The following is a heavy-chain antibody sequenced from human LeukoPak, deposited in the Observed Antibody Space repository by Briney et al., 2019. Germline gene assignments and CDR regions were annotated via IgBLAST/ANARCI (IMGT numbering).Heavy chain of an antibody. CDR2: IIPIFGTA. D-gene: IGHD3-3*01. V-gene: IGHV1-69*05. CDR3: ARAKIRFLEWSAIGYYYYMDV. CDR1: GGTFSSYA. Sequence: SVKVSCKASGGTFSSYAISWVRQAPGQGLEWMGGIIPIFGTANYAQKFQGRVTITTDESTSTAYMELSSLRSEDTAVYYCARAKIRFLEWSAIGYYYYMDVWGKGTPVTVSS. J-gene: IGHJ6*03.